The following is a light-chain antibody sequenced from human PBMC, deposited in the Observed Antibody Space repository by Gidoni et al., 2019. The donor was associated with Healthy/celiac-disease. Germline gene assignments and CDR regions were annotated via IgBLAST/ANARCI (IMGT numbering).Light chain of an antibody. J-gene: IGKJ3*01. CDR1: QSVLYSSNNKNY. CDR3: QKYYTIPFT. CDR2: WAS. V-gene: IGKV4-1*01. Sequence: DIVITQSPDSLAVSLGERATINCKSSQSVLYSSNNKNYLAWYQQKPGQPPKLLIYWASTRESGVPDRFSGSGSGKDFTLTSSSLQAEDVAVYYCQKYYTIPFTFGPGTKVDIK.